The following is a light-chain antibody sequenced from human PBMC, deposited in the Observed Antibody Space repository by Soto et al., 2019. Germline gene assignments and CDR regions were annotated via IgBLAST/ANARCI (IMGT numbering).Light chain of an antibody. J-gene: IGKJ2*01. CDR2: DAS. Sequence: EVVLTQSPATLSSSPGERATLSCRASQSISTSLIWYQQKPGQAPRLLISDASNRATGVPARFSGSRSGTGFTLTISSVEPDDFEVYYCQQGSKWPLSTLGQGTKLEIK. CDR3: QQGSKWPLST. CDR1: QSISTS. V-gene: IGKV3-11*01.